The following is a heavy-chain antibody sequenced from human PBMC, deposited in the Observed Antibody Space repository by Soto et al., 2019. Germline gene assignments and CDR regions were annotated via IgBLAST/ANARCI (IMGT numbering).Heavy chain of an antibody. CDR1: GYIFTSYY. CDR2: INPFDGSR. Sequence: VKVSCKASGYIFTSYYIHWVRQAPGQGLEWMGWINPFDGSRMFAQSFQDRVTMTRDTSTSTVYMEVSSLRSEDTAVYYCSRVDPGETSPFDHWGQGTLVTVSS. J-gene: IGHJ4*02. D-gene: IGHD3-10*01. V-gene: IGHV1-46*03. CDR3: SRVDPGETSPFDH.